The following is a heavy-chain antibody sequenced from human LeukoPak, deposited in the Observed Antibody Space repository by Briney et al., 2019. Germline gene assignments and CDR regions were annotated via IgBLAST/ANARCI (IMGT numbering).Heavy chain of an antibody. J-gene: IGHJ3*02. CDR3: ARGQEDGPDAFDI. V-gene: IGHV3-9*01. Sequence: PGRSLRLSCAASGFTFDDYAMHWVRQAPGKGLEWVSGISWNSGSIGYADSVKGRFTISRDNAKNSLYLQMNSLRAEDTAVYYCARGQEDGPDAFDIWGQGTMVTVSS. D-gene: IGHD5-24*01. CDR1: GFTFDDYA. CDR2: ISWNSGSI.